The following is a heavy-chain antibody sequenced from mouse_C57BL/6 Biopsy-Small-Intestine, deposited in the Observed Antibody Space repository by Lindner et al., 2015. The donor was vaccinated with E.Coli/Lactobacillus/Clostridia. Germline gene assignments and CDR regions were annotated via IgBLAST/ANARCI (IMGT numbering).Heavy chain of an antibody. D-gene: IGHD4-1*01. CDR2: ISSGSSSI. J-gene: IGHJ2*01. Sequence: VQLQESGGGLVKPGGSRKLSCAASGLTFSDFGMHWVRQAPEKGLEWIAYISSGSSSIYYADTVKGRFTISRDNARNTLFLQMTSLKSEDTAMYYCARRGWDEEGYFDYWGQGTTLTVSS. V-gene: IGHV5-17*01. CDR1: GLTFSDFG. CDR3: ARRGWDEEGYFDY.